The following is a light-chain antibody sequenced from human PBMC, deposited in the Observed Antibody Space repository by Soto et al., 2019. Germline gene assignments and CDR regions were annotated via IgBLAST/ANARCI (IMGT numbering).Light chain of an antibody. Sequence: DIVMTQTPLSSPVTLGQPASISCRSSQSLLHSDGNTYLSWLQQRPGQPPRLPIYKISNRFSGVPERFSGSGAGTDFTLKISRVEADDVGVYYCMQASLYPPYTFGQGTKLEI. CDR3: MQASLYPPYT. CDR1: QSLLHSDGNTY. J-gene: IGKJ2*01. CDR2: KIS. V-gene: IGKV2-24*01.